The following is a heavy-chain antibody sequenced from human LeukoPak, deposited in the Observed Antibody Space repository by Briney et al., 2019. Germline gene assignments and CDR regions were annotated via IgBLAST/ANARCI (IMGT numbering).Heavy chain of an antibody. V-gene: IGHV7-4-1*02. J-gene: IGHJ4*02. Sequence: ASVKVSCKASGYTFTNYAMNWVRQAPGQGLEWMGWIHPSTGNPTYAQGFTGRFVFSLDTSVSTTYLQISSLKAEDSAVYYCARAYQRLGELSSPDYWGQGTLVTVSS. CDR2: IHPSTGNP. CDR1: GYTFTNYA. CDR3: ARAYQRLGELSSPDY. D-gene: IGHD3-16*02.